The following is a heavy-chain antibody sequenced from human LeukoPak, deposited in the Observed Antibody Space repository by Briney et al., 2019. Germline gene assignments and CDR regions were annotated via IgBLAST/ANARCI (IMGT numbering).Heavy chain of an antibody. CDR3: ARYVFSYGSGSYLAH. V-gene: IGHV3-23*01. Sequence: GGSLRLSCAASGFTFSNYGIAWVRQAPGKGLEWVTGINGSGGRTYYADSVKGRFTISRDNSKNTVYLQVNGLRAEDTAVYYCARYVFSYGSGSYLAHWGQGTLVTVSS. D-gene: IGHD3-10*01. J-gene: IGHJ4*02. CDR2: INGSGGRT. CDR1: GFTFSNYG.